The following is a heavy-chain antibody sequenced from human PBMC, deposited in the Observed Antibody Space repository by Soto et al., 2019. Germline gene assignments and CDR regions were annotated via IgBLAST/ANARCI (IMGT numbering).Heavy chain of an antibody. D-gene: IGHD3-10*01. CDR3: AKRGGTPEGYYMDV. CDR2: ISSSSSTI. J-gene: IGHJ6*03. CDR1: GFTFSSYS. Sequence: PGGSLRLSCAASGFTFSSYSMNWVRQAPGKGLEWVSYISSSSSTIYYADSVKGRFTISRDNAKNSLYLQMNSLRAEDTAVYYCAKRGGTPEGYYMDVWGKGTTVTVSS. V-gene: IGHV3-48*01.